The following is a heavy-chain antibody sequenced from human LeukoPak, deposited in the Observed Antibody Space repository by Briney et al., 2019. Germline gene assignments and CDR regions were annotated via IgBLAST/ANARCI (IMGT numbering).Heavy chain of an antibody. Sequence: GGSLRLSCLASGFTVSSNYMSWVGQAPGKGLEWVSVIYTSGSTHCADSVKGRFTISRDNSKNTLFLQMNSLRVEDTAVYYCARDVVDSSGWYYRWFDPRGQGTLVTVSS. J-gene: IGHJ5*02. V-gene: IGHV3-53*01. D-gene: IGHD6-19*01. CDR3: ARDVVDSSGWYYRWFDP. CDR1: GFTVSSNY. CDR2: IYTSGST.